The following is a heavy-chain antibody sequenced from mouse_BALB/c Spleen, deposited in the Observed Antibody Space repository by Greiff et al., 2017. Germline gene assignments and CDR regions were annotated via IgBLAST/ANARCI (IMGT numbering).Heavy chain of an antibody. CDR1: GYSFTSYY. D-gene: IGHD1-1*01. CDR2: IDPFNGGT. V-gene: IGHV1S135*01. Sequence: VQLKESGPELMKPGASVKISCKASGYSFTSYYMHWVKQSHGKSLEWIGYIDPFNGGTSYNQKFKGKATLTVDKSSSTAYMHLSSLTSEDSAVYYCARYYYGSSPWFAYWGQGTLVTVSA. CDR3: ARYYYGSSPWFAY. J-gene: IGHJ3*01.